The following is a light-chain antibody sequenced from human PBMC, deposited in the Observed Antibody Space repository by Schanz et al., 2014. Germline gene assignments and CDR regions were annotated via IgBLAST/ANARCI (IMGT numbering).Light chain of an antibody. V-gene: IGKV3-15*01. CDR2: GAS. CDR1: QSVSSD. J-gene: IGKJ5*01. Sequence: EIVMTQSPATLSVSPGERATLSCRASQSVSSDLAWYQQKPGQAPRLLIYGASTRATGIPARFSGSGSGTDFTLTIDRLEPEDFAVYYCQQYGSSLPITFGQGTRLEIK. CDR3: QQYGSSLPIT.